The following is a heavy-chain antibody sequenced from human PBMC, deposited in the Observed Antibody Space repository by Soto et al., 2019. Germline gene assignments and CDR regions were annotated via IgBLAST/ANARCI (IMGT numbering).Heavy chain of an antibody. J-gene: IGHJ5*02. CDR3: ARMWGHSSSWFNWFDP. D-gene: IGHD6-13*01. V-gene: IGHV4-59*01. Sequence: PSETLSLTCTVSVCSIRIYYLSWIRQPPVKGLEWIGYIYYSGSTNYNPSLKSRVTISVDTSKNQFSLKLSSVTAADTAVYYCARMWGHSSSWFNWFDPWGQGTLVTVSS. CDR1: VCSIRIYY. CDR2: IYYSGST.